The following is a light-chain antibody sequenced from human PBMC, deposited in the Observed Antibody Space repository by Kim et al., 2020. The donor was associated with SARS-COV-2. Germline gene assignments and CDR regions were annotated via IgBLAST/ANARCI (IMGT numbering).Light chain of an antibody. V-gene: IGKV1-9*01. J-gene: IGKJ4*01. CDR1: QGISSF. Sequence: ASVGDRVTITCRASQGISSFLAWYQQKPGEAPKVLISSASILQSGVPSRFSGSGVGTEFILNIDSLQPEDFATYFCQQLNSYPLTFGGGTKVDIK. CDR3: QQLNSYPLT. CDR2: SAS.